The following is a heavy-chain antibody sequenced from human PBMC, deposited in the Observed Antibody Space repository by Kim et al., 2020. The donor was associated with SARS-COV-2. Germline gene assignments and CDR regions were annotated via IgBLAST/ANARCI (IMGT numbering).Heavy chain of an antibody. Sequence: YNPSLENRITISLDTSKNPFSLKLSSVTAADTAVYFCARDPVRRDAYNFDSWGQGTLVTVSS. D-gene: IGHD3-16*01. J-gene: IGHJ4*02. V-gene: IGHV4-39*07. CDR3: ARDPVRRDAYNFDS.